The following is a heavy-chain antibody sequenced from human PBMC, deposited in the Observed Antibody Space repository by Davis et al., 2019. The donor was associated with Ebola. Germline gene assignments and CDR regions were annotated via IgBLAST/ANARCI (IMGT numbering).Heavy chain of an antibody. CDR2: IYPGDSDT. CDR3: ARHDTDSSGWYSAFDI. Sequence: PGGSLRLSCQGSGSSFTSYWIGWVRQMPGKGLEWMGIIYPGDSDTRYSPSFQGQVTISADKSISTAYLQWSSLKASDTAMYYCARHDTDSSGWYSAFDIWGQGTMVTVSS. D-gene: IGHD6-19*01. V-gene: IGHV5-51*01. J-gene: IGHJ3*02. CDR1: GSSFTSYW.